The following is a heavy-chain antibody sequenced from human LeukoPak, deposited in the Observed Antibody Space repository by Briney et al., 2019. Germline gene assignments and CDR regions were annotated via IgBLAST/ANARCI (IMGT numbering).Heavy chain of an antibody. J-gene: IGHJ4*02. CDR3: AKVLRGYCSGGSCYGYDFDY. CDR1: GFTFGDYA. CDR2: ISGDGGTT. D-gene: IGHD2-15*01. V-gene: IGHV3-43*02. Sequence: QTGGSLRLSCAASGFTFGDYAMHWVRQAPGKGLEWVSLISGDGGTTYYADSVKGRFTISRDSSKNSLYLQMNSLRTEDTALYSCAKVLRGYCSGGSCYGYDFDYWGQGTLVTVSS.